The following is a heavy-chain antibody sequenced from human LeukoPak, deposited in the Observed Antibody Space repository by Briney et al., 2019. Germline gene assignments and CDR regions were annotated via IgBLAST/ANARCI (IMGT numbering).Heavy chain of an antibody. CDR1: DNSISSFY. Sequence: SETLSLTCTVCDNSISSFYWSWIRQPPGKGLEWIGFVYKTGHTNYNPSLKSRVAISLDGSKSQVSLRLTSVTAADTAVYYCAPHRFGEPHFEYWGRGTLVSVSS. J-gene: IGHJ4*02. V-gene: IGHV4-59*08. D-gene: IGHD3-10*01. CDR3: APHRFGEPHFEY. CDR2: VYKTGHT.